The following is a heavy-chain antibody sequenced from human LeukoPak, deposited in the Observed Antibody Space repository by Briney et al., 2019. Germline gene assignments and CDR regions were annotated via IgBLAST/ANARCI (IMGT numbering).Heavy chain of an antibody. J-gene: IGHJ1*01. D-gene: IGHD3-22*01. CDR3: ARARDRVPQYYYDSSGYYYGAARAEYFQH. Sequence: GRSLRLSCAASGFTFSSYAMHWVRQAPGKGLEWVAVISYDGSNKYYADSVKGRFTISRDNSKNTLYLQMNSLRAEDTAVYYCARARDRVPQYYYDSSGYYYGAARAEYFQHWGQGTLVTVSS. CDR1: GFTFSSYA. CDR2: ISYDGSNK. V-gene: IGHV3-30-3*01.